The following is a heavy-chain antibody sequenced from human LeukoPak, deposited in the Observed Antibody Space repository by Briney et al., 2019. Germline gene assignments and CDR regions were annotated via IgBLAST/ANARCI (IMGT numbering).Heavy chain of an antibody. CDR2: ISGGGVT. J-gene: IGHJ4*02. V-gene: IGHV3-23*01. Sequence: PGGSLRLSCAASGFTFSSYWMSWVRQAPGKGLEWVSGISGGGVTYYADSVKGRFTISRDNSKTTLDLQMNSLRAEDTAVYYCVKARMPHCGTDCLESWGQGTLVTVSS. CDR1: GFTFSSYW. D-gene: IGHD2-21*02. CDR3: VKARMPHCGTDCLES.